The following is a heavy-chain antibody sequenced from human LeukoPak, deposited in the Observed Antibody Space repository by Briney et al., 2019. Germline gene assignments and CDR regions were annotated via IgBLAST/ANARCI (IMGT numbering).Heavy chain of an antibody. V-gene: IGHV3-11*06. J-gene: IGHJ4*02. CDR2: IGIDSGNT. Sequence: AGGSLRLSCAASGFTFTDYYMSWVRQAPGKGLEWISYIGIDSGNTNYADSVKGRFTISGDKAKNSLYLQMNSLRVEDTAVYYCARDYKYAFDNWGQGTLVTVSS. CDR3: ARDYKYAFDN. CDR1: GFTFTDYY. D-gene: IGHD5-24*01.